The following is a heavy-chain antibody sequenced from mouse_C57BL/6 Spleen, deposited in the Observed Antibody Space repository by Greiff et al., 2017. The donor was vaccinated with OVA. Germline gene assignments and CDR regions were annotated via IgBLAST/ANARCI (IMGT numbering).Heavy chain of an antibody. CDR1: GYTFTSYW. V-gene: IGHV1-7*01. CDR2: INPSSGYT. J-gene: IGHJ4*01. Sequence: VQLQESGAELAKPGASVKLSCKASGYTFTSYWMHWVKQRPGQGLEWIGYINPSSGYTKYNQKFKDKATLTADKSSSTAYMQLSSLTYEDSAVYYCARGFITTVDAMDYWGQGTSVTVSS. CDR3: ARGFITTVDAMDY. D-gene: IGHD1-1*01.